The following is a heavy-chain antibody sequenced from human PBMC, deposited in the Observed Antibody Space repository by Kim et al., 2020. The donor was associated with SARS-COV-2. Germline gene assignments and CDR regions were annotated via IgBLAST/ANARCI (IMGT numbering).Heavy chain of an antibody. V-gene: IGHV4-39*07. CDR3: ARDRKGSIAAAIYYYGMDV. CDR2: IYYSGST. CDR1: GGSISSSSYY. D-gene: IGHD6-13*01. J-gene: IGHJ6*02. Sequence: SETLSLTCTVSGGSISSSSYYWGWIRQPPGKGLEWIGSIYYSGSTYYNPSLKSRVTISVDTSKNQFSLKLSSVTAADTAVYYCARDRKGSIAAAIYYYGMDVWGQGTTVTVSS.